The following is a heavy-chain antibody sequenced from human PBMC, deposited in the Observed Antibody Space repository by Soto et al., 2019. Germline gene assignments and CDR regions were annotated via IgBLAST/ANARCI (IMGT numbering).Heavy chain of an antibody. Sequence: QVQLQESGPGLMKPSETLSLTCTVSGGSISSYYWSWIRLPPGKGLEWIGYIYYSGSTNYNPSLKSRVTISVDTSKNQFSLKLSSVTAADTAVYYCARQGLGDFWSGYYYYYYMDVWGKGTTVTVSS. D-gene: IGHD3-3*01. CDR2: IYYSGST. CDR1: GGSISSYY. V-gene: IGHV4-59*08. CDR3: ARQGLGDFWSGYYYYYYMDV. J-gene: IGHJ6*03.